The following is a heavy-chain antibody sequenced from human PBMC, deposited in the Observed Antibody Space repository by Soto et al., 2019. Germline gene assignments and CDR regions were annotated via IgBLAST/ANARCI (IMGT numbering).Heavy chain of an antibody. CDR3: ARVTSPAGYNWFDP. D-gene: IGHD2-2*01. CDR1: GYTFTSYA. J-gene: IGHJ5*02. Sequence: GASVKVSCKASGYTFTSYARHWVRQAPGQRLEWMGWINAGNGNTKYSQKFQGRVTITRDTSASTAYMELSSLRSEDTAVYYCARVTSPAGYNWFDPWGQGTLVTVSS. V-gene: IGHV1-3*01. CDR2: INAGNGNT.